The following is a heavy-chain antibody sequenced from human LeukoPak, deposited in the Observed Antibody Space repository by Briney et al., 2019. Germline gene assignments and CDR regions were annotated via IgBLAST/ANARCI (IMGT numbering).Heavy chain of an antibody. CDR1: GFTVRNNY. Sequence: GGSLRLSCAASGFTVRNNYMSWVRQAPGKGLEWVSVIYSGGSTYYADSVKGRFTISRDNSKNTLYLQMNSLRAEDPAVYFCATGERMVRGDGVDYWGQGTLVTVSS. CDR3: ATGERMVRGDGVDY. V-gene: IGHV3-66*01. CDR2: IYSGGST. D-gene: IGHD3-10*01. J-gene: IGHJ4*02.